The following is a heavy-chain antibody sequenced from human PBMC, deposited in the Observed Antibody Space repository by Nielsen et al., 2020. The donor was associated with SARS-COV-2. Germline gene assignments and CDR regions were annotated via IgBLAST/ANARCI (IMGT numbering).Heavy chain of an antibody. D-gene: IGHD5-24*01. CDR1: GGSISSGSHY. V-gene: IGHV4-61*01. Sequence: SETLSLTCIVSGGSISSGSHYWSWIRQPPGKALEWIGYIFYRGNTNYNPSLKSRVTISVDTSKNQFSLKVNSVTAADTAVYYCVGIDMATISVDYWGRGTLVTVSS. J-gene: IGHJ4*02. CDR3: VGIDMATISVDY. CDR2: IFYRGNT.